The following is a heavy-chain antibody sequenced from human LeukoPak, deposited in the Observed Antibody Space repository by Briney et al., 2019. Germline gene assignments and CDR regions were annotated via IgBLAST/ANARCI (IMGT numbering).Heavy chain of an antibody. CDR1: GFTFSSYG. J-gene: IGHJ4*02. Sequence: GGSLRLSCAASGFTFSSYGMHWVRQAPGKGLEWVAVISYDGSNKYYADSVKGRFTISRDNSKNTLYLQMNSLRAEDTAVYYCAKTLGHYFDYWGQGTLVTVSS. D-gene: IGHD7-27*01. CDR2: ISYDGSNK. CDR3: AKTLGHYFDY. V-gene: IGHV3-30*18.